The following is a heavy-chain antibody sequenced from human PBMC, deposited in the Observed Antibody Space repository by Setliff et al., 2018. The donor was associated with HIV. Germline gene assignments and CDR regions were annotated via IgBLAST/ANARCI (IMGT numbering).Heavy chain of an antibody. D-gene: IGHD1-1*01. CDR1: AATLRSYT. CDR3: ARAKATRQARPTNCFDP. CDR2: FIPIMETP. Sequence: SVKVSCKASAATLRSYTINWFRQAPGHGLEWLGGFIPIMETPKYAQKFQGRVTLTTDESTSTAYMELSSLRFEDTAVYYCARAKATRQARPTNCFDPWGQGTLVTVSS. J-gene: IGHJ5*02. V-gene: IGHV1-69*16.